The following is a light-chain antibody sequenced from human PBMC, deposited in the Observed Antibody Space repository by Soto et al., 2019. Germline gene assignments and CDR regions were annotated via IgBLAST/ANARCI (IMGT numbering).Light chain of an antibody. Sequence: EIVLTQSPGTLSLSPGERATLSCRASQSVSSNYLAWYQQKPGQAPRLLIYGASSRATGIPDRFSGSGSGTDFTLAISRLEPEDLAVYYCQQYGISPWTFGLGTTVEI. CDR2: GAS. V-gene: IGKV3-20*01. CDR3: QQYGISPWT. CDR1: QSVSSNY. J-gene: IGKJ1*01.